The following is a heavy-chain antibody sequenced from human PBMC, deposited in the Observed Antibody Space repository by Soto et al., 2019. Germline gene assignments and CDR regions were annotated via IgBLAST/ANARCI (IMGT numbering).Heavy chain of an antibody. CDR1: GYRFTRSW. CDR3: ARDGGEYNGFDPIYHGMDV. V-gene: IGHV5-51*01. D-gene: IGHD5-12*01. CDR2: INPGGSDT. J-gene: IGHJ6*02. Sequence: GESLKISCKGSGYRFTRSWIGWVRQMPGKGLEWMGIINPGGSDTRYSPTFRGQVTMSVDKSISTAYLQWGSLKASDTAMYYCARDGGEYNGFDPIYHGMDVWGQGTTVTVSS.